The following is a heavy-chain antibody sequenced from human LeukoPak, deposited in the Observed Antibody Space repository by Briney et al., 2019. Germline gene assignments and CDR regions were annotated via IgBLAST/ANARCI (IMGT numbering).Heavy chain of an antibody. J-gene: IGHJ4*02. D-gene: IGHD6-19*01. V-gene: IGHV4-4*07. CDR1: GDPISSYS. CDR2: IHLSGST. CDR3: ARGRLSVASIVAFDY. Sequence: SGTLSLTCTVSGDPISSYSWTWIRQPAGKGLEWIGRIHLSGSTDYKPSLKSRVNISLDKSKNQFSLKLNSVTAADSALYYCARGRLSVASIVAFDYWDQGALVAVSS.